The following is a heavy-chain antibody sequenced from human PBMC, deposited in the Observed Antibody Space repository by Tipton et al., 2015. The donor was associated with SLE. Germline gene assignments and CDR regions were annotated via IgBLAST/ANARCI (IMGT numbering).Heavy chain of an antibody. D-gene: IGHD6-19*01. CDR2: ISGSDGST. Sequence: SLRLSCAASGFTFSSYAMSWVRQAPGKGLEWVSGISGSDGSTYYADSVKGRFTISRDNSKNTLYLQMNSLRAEDTAVYYCTKRIGAVAGSWGQGTRVTVSS. CDR3: TKRIGAVAGS. J-gene: IGHJ5*02. V-gene: IGHV3-23*01. CDR1: GFTFSSYA.